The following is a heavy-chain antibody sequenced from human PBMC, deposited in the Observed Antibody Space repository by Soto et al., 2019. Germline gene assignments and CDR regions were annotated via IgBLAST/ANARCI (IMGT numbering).Heavy chain of an antibody. V-gene: IGHV4-30-2*01. CDR2: IYHSGST. CDR1: GGSISSGGYS. J-gene: IGHJ3*02. Sequence: SETLSLTCAVSGGSISSGGYSWSWIRQPPGKGLEWIGYIYHSGSTYYNPSLKSRVTISVDRSKNQFSLKLSPVTAADTAVYYCARDKRDAFDIWGQGTMVTVSS. CDR3: ARDKRDAFDI.